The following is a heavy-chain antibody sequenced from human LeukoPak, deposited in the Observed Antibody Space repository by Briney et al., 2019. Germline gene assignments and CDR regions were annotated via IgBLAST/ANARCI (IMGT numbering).Heavy chain of an antibody. CDR1: GGSISSGSYS. V-gene: IGHV4-30-2*01. J-gene: IGHJ4*02. CDR2: IYHSGRT. CDR3: ARGGGEEFGEYDVFDY. Sequence: PSETLSLTCAVSGGSISSGSYSWSWTRQPPGKGLEWIGYIYHSGRTYYNPSLKSRVTISIDRSKNQFSLRLSSVTAADTAVYYRARGGGEEFGEYDVFDYWGQGTLVTVSS. D-gene: IGHD3-10*01.